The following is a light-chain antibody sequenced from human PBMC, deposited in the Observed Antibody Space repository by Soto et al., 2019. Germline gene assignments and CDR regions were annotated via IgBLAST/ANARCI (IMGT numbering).Light chain of an antibody. CDR3: QQYYSYPLT. CDR2: DVS. Sequence: DIQMTQSPSTLSASVGDRVTITCRASQGLTSWLDWYQQKPGKAPKLLIYDVSNLESGVPSRFSGSGSGTEFTLTISSLWPDDFATYYCQQYYSYPLTFGGGTKVEIK. J-gene: IGKJ4*01. V-gene: IGKV1-5*01. CDR1: QGLTSW.